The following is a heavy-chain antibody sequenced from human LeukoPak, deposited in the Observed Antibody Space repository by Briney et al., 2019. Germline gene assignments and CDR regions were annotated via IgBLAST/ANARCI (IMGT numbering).Heavy chain of an antibody. CDR3: AREEYVWGSYRDVDY. Sequence: VAVKVSCKASGYTFSSYGITWVRQAPGQGLEWMGWISAYNGNTNYAQKIQDRVTMTTDTYTSTAYMELRRLRADDTAVYYCAREEYVWGSYRDVDYWGQGTLVTV. CDR2: ISAYNGNT. CDR1: GYTFSSYG. D-gene: IGHD3-16*02. J-gene: IGHJ4*02. V-gene: IGHV1-18*01.